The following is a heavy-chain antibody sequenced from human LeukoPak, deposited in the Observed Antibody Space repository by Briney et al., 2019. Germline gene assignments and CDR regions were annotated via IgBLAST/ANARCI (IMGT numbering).Heavy chain of an antibody. V-gene: IGHV1-69*05. CDR2: IIPIFGTA. D-gene: IGHD2-8*01. Sequence: SVKVSCKASGGTFSSYAISWVRQAPGQGLEWMGGIIPIFGTANYAQKFQGRVTITTDESTSTAYMELSSLRSEDTAVYYCAVGYCTNGVCYTHFDYWGQGTLVTVSS. J-gene: IGHJ4*02. CDR1: GGTFSSYA. CDR3: AVGYCTNGVCYTHFDY.